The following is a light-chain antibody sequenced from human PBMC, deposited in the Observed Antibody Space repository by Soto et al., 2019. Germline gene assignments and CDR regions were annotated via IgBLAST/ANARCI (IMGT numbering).Light chain of an antibody. J-gene: IGKJ3*01. CDR1: QTVTTSF. CDR2: GAS. CDR3: QQYGRSPDLFT. V-gene: IGKV3-20*01. Sequence: NVLTQSPGTLSLSPGDRATLSCRASQTVTTSFLAWYQQKPGQAPRLLIYGASNRAIGIPDRFSGSGSGTDFTLTISRLEPADFAVYYCQQYGRSPDLFTFGPGTKVEIK.